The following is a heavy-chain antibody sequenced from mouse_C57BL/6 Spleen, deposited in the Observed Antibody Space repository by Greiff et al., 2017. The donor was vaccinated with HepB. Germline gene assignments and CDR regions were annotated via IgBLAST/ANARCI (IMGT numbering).Heavy chain of an antibody. J-gene: IGHJ4*01. Sequence: EVHLVESGGGLVQPGGSLSLSCAASGFTFTDYYMSWVRQPPGKALEWLGFIRNKANGYTTEYSASVKGRFTISRDNSQSILYLQMNALRAEDSATYYCARYMDYGSSLYYAMDYWGQGTSVTVSS. V-gene: IGHV7-3*01. CDR1: GFTFTDYY. D-gene: IGHD1-1*01. CDR3: ARYMDYGSSLYYAMDY. CDR2: IRNKANGYTT.